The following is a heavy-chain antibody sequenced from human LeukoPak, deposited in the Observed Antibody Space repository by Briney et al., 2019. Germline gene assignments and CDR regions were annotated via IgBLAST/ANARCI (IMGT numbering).Heavy chain of an antibody. J-gene: IGHJ4*02. CDR1: GGSISSYY. CDR3: ARQGLELWSSFDY. Sequence: SETLSLTCIVSGGSISSYYWSWIRQPPGKGLEWIGYIYYSGSTNYNPSLKSRVTISVDTSKNQFSLKLSSVTAADTAVYYCARQGLELWSSFDYWGQGTLVTVSS. V-gene: IGHV4-59*01. D-gene: IGHD5-18*01. CDR2: IYYSGST.